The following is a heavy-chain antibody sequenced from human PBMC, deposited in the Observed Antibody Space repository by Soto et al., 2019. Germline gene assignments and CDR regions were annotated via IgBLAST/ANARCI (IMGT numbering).Heavy chain of an antibody. V-gene: IGHV3-23*01. CDR2: ISGSGVST. J-gene: IGHJ4*02. Sequence: GGSLRLAGAASGFTFSSYAMSWVRQAPGKGLEWVSAISGSGVSTYYADSVKGRLSISRDNSKNTLYLQMNSLRAEDTAVYYCAKLSSPINDLAAAGPDYWGQGTLVTVSS. D-gene: IGHD6-13*01. CDR3: AKLSSPINDLAAAGPDY. CDR1: GFTFSSYA.